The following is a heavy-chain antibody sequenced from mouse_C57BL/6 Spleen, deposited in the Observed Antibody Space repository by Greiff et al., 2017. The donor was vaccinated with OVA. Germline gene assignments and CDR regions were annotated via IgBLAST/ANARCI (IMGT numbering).Heavy chain of an antibody. D-gene: IGHD1-1*01. J-gene: IGHJ2*01. CDR2: IDPSDSCT. CDR3: ARGDGSSYDCCDD. V-gene: IGHV1-50*01. Sequence: QVQLQQPGAELVKPGASVKLSCKASGYTFTSYWMQWVKQRPGQGLEWIGEIDPSDSCTNYNQKFKGKATLTVDTSASTAYMQLSSLTSEDSAVYYCARGDGSSYDCCDDWGQGTTLTVSA. CDR1: GYTFTSYW.